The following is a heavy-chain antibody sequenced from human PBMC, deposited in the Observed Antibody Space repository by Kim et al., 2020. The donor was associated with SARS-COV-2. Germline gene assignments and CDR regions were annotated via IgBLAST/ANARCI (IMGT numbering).Heavy chain of an antibody. J-gene: IGHJ6*02. V-gene: IGHV3-30-3*01. CDR3: ARDRDGQWLIDYYYYGMDV. CDR1: GFTFSSYA. CDR2: ISYDGSNK. Sequence: GGSLRLSCAASGFTFSSYAMHWVRQAPGKGLEWVAVISYDGSNKYYADSVKGRFTISRDNSKNTLYLQMNSLRAENTSVYYCARDRDGQWLIDYYYYGMDVWGQGSTVTVCS. D-gene: IGHD6-19*01.